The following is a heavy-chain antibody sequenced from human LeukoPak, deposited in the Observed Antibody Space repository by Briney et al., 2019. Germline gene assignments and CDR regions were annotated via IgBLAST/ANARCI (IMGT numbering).Heavy chain of an antibody. J-gene: IGHJ4*02. CDR1: GYTFTSYY. V-gene: IGHV1-46*01. CDR2: INPSGGST. CDR3: ARHAPDYDFWSGYYSPDY. D-gene: IGHD3-3*01. Sequence: ASVKVSCKASGYTFTSYYMHWVRQAPGQGLEWMGIINPSGGSTSYAQKFQGRVTMTRDTSISTAYMELSRLRSDDTAVYYCARHAPDYDFWSGYYSPDYWGQGTLVTVSS.